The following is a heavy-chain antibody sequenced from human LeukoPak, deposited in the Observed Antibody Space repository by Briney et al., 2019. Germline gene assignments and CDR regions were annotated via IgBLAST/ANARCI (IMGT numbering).Heavy chain of an antibody. Sequence: PETLSLTCTVSGGSIGTYYWSWVRQSPGTGLEWIGYIYVTGTRYNPYLQSRVTISVDTSRNQFSLKLSSVTAADTAVYYCARGTSTVVTPNYYYYYCMDVWGKGTTVTVSS. J-gene: IGHJ6*03. CDR3: ARGTSTVVTPNYYYYYCMDV. CDR2: IYVTGT. V-gene: IGHV4-4*09. CDR1: GGSIGTYY. D-gene: IGHD4-23*01.